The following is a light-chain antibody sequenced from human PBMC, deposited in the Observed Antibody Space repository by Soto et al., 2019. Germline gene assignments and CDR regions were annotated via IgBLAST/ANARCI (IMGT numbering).Light chain of an antibody. CDR1: SSDVGGYNY. CDR2: DVN. Sequence: SVLTQPASVSGSPGQSITISCTGTSSDVGGYNYVSWYQQLPGKAPKLMIYDVNNRPSGVSNRFSGSKSGNTASLTISGLQAEDEADYYCSSYTGSSTFVFGTGTKLTVL. V-gene: IGLV2-14*01. CDR3: SSYTGSSTFV. J-gene: IGLJ1*01.